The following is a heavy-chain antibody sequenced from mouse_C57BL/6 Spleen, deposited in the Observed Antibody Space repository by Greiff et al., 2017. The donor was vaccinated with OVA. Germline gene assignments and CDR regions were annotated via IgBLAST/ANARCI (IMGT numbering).Heavy chain of an antibody. V-gene: IGHV1-22*01. CDR3: AREGLGRGDYFDY. D-gene: IGHD4-1*01. J-gene: IGHJ2*01. CDR1: GYTFTDYN. CDR2: INPNNGGT. Sequence: EVQLQESGPELVKPGASVKMSCKASGYTFTDYNMHWVKQSHGKSLEWIGYINPNNGGTSYNQKFKGKATLTVNKSSSTAYMELRSLTSEDSAVYYCAREGLGRGDYFDYWGQGTTLTVSS.